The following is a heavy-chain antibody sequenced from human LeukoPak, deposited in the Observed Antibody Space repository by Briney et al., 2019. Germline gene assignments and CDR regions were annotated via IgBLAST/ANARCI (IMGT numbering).Heavy chain of an antibody. CDR3: AKAAGTAMAWDDAFDI. D-gene: IGHD5-18*01. CDR1: GFTFSDYY. J-gene: IGHJ3*02. CDR2: ISSSGTTI. V-gene: IGHV3-11*01. Sequence: GSLRLSCAASGFTFSDYYMSWIRQAPGKGLEWVSYISSSGTTIYYADSVKGRFTISRDNAKNSLYLQMNSLRAEDTALYYCAKAAGTAMAWDDAFDIWGQGTMVTVSS.